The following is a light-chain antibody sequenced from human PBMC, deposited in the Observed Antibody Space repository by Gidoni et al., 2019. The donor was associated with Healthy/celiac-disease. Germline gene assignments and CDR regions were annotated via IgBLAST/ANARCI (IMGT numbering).Light chain of an antibody. CDR1: QSVSIN. V-gene: IGKV3-15*01. CDR2: GAS. CDR3: QQYNNWPPWT. J-gene: IGKJ1*01. Sequence: ELVMTQSPATLSVSPGERATISCRSSQSVSINLAWYQQKPGQAPRLLIYGASTRATGIPARFSGSGSGTEFTLTISSLQSEDFAVYYCQQYNNWPPWTFXQXTKVEIK.